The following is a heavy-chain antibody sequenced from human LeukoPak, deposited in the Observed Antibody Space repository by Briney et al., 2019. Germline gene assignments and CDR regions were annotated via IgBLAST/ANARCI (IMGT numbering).Heavy chain of an antibody. D-gene: IGHD3-3*01. CDR3: GKDMGPLGTIWLDY. Sequence: GGSLSLSCAAPGFTFDDYAMHWVRQAPGKSLEWVSLISGDGTTTYYADSVEGRFTISRDNSKNSLYLQVNSLRTEDTALYYCGKDMGPLGTIWLDYWGQGTLVTVSS. CDR2: ISGDGTTT. V-gene: IGHV3-43*02. CDR1: GFTFDDYA. J-gene: IGHJ4*02.